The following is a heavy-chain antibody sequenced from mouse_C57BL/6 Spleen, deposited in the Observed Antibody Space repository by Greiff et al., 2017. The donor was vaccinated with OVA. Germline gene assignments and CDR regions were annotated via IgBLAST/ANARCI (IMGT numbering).Heavy chain of an antibody. J-gene: IGHJ3*01. V-gene: IGHV1-85*01. D-gene: IGHD1-1*01. CDR1: GYTFTSYD. CDR2: IYPRDGST. Sequence: VQLQQSGPELVKPGASVKLSCKASGYTFTSYDINWVKQRPGQGLEWIGWIYPRDGSTKYNEKFKGKATLTVDPSSSTAYMELHSLTSEDSAVYFCAPYGSSSWFAYWGQGTLVTVSA. CDR3: APYGSSSWFAY.